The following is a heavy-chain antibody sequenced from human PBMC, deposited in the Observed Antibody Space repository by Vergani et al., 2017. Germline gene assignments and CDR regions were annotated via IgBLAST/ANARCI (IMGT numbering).Heavy chain of an antibody. D-gene: IGHD6-13*01. CDR1: GFTFSSYG. CDR3: AKDDSSSWYSSFDY. V-gene: IGHV3-30*18. CDR2: ISYYGSNK. J-gene: IGHJ4*02. Sequence: QVQLVESGGGVVQPGRSLRLSCAASGFTFSSYGMHWVRQAPGKGLEWVAVISYYGSNKYYADSVKGRFTISRDNSKNTLYLQMNSLRAEDTAVYYCAKDDSSSWYSSFDYWGQGTLVTVSS.